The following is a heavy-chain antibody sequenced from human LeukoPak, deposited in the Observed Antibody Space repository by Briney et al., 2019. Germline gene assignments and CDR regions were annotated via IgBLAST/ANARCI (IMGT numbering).Heavy chain of an antibody. CDR1: GYTFTSYY. Sequence: ASVKVSCKASGYTFTSYYMHWVRQAPGQGLEWMGIINPSGGSTSYAQKFQGRVTMTRDMSTSTVYMELSSLRSEDTAVYYCAREWGSIAAAGTNGDLWGQGTLVTVSS. CDR2: INPSGGST. CDR3: AREWGSIAAAGTNGDL. J-gene: IGHJ4*02. D-gene: IGHD6-13*01. V-gene: IGHV1-46*01.